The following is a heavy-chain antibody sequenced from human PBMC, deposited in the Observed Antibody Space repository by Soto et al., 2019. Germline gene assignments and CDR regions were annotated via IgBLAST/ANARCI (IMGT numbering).Heavy chain of an antibody. J-gene: IGHJ4*02. CDR1: GGSISSGDYY. CDR2: IYYSGST. D-gene: IGHD3-9*01. Sequence: QVQLQESGPGLVKPSQTLSLTCTVSGGSISSGDYYWSWIRQPPGKGLEWIGYIYYSGSTYYNPSLKSRVTISVDTSKNQFSLKLSSVTAADTAVYYCARGLYDILTGRPQATYYWGQGTLVTVSS. CDR3: ARGLYDILTGRPQATYY. V-gene: IGHV4-30-4*01.